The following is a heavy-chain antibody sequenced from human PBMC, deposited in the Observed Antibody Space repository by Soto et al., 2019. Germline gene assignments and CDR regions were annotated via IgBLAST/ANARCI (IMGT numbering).Heavy chain of an antibody. Sequence: SETLSLTCSVSGDSINDKNWWTWLRQPPGKRLEWIGDIYHTGRSSYNPSLTSRVAMSVDKSKNQLSLKLISVTAADTAVYYCARANILTGYYVVFFDFWGRGTLVPVSS. CDR3: ARANILTGYYVVFFDF. CDR2: IYHTGRS. J-gene: IGHJ2*01. V-gene: IGHV4-4*02. D-gene: IGHD3-9*01. CDR1: GDSINDKNW.